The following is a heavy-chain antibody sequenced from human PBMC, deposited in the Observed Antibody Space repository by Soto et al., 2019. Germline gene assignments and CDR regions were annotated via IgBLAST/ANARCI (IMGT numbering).Heavy chain of an antibody. CDR2: ISSSSSTI. Sequence: GGSLRLSCAASGFTFSSYSMNWVRQAPGKGLEWVSYISSSSSTIYYADSVKGRFTISRDNAKNSLYLQMNSLRDEDTAVYYCASVWSSWGYYYYGMDVWGQGTTVTVSS. CDR1: GFTFSSYS. CDR3: ASVWSSWGYYYYGMDV. V-gene: IGHV3-48*02. D-gene: IGHD6-13*01. J-gene: IGHJ6*02.